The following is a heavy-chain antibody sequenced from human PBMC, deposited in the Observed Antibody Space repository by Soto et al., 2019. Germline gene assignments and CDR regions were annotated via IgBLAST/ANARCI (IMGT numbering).Heavy chain of an antibody. CDR1: GYTFTSYG. D-gene: IGHD6-19*01. CDR2: ISTYNGNT. Sequence: QVQLVQSGAEVKKPGASVKVSCKASGYTFTSYGISWVRQAPGQGLEWMGWISTYNGNTNYAQKLQGRVTMTTDTPTSKAYRELRSLRSDDTAVYYCARGFPGYSSGWHGDYWGQGTLVTVSS. V-gene: IGHV1-18*01. J-gene: IGHJ4*02. CDR3: ARGFPGYSSGWHGDY.